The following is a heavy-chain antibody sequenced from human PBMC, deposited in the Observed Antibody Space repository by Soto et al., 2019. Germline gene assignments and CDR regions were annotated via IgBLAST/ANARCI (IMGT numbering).Heavy chain of an antibody. D-gene: IGHD7-27*01. J-gene: IGHJ4*02. CDR1: GDSMTRSVW. CDR2: VFHTGNT. V-gene: IGHV4-4*02. CDR3: ARKAWVRFDY. Sequence: NPSETLSLTCTVSGDSMTRSVWWTWVRQPPGKGLEWIGEVFHTGNTNYNPSLKSRVTMSVDKSTNEFSLKVTSVTAADTAIYYCARKAWVRFDYWGQGALGTVSS.